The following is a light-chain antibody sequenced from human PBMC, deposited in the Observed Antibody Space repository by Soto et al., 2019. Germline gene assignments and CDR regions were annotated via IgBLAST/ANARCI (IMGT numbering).Light chain of an antibody. J-gene: IGLJ1*01. CDR1: SSDVGSYNF. CDR2: EGT. Sequence: QSALTQPASVSGSPGQSITLSCTGTSSDVGSYNFVSWYQQHPGNAPKLMIYEGTKRPSGVSNRFSGSKSGTTASLTISGLQAEDEADYYCCSYAGGSSFYVFATGTKLTVL. CDR3: CSYAGGSSFYV. V-gene: IGLV2-23*03.